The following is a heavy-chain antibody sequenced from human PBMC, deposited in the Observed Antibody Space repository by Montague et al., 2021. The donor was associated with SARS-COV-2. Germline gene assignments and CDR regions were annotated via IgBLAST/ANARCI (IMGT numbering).Heavy chain of an antibody. CDR2: VHYSGRP. V-gene: IGHV4-39*01. J-gene: IGHJ1*01. CDR3: TRHVHMTCPEPCPGCDD. D-gene: IGHD2-21*02. Sequence: SETLSLTCSVSSGSIISSGYYWGWIRQPPGKGLEWIASVHYSGRPYYNPSLKSRLTIYVDTSKNQLSLKLRSVTAADTAVYYCTRHVHMTCPEPCPGCDDWGQGTLVTVSS. CDR1: SGSIISSGYY.